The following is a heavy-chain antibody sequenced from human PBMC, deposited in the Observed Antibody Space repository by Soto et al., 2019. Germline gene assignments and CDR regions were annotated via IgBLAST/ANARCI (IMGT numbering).Heavy chain of an antibody. CDR2: IYYSGST. J-gene: IGHJ4*02. Sequence: SETLSLTCTVSGGSISSSSYYWGWIRQPPGKGLEWIGSIYYSGSTYYNPSLKSRVTISVDTSKNQFSLKLTSVTAADTAVYYCARSRYTSGWWTPPFDYWGQGTLVTVSS. V-gene: IGHV4-39*07. CDR3: ARSRYTSGWWTPPFDY. CDR1: GGSISSSSYY. D-gene: IGHD6-19*01.